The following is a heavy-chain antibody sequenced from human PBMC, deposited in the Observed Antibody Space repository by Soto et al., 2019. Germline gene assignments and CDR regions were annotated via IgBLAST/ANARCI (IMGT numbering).Heavy chain of an antibody. Sequence: GASVKVSCKASGYTFTSYDINWVRQATGQGLEWMGWMNPNSGNTGYAQKFQGRVTMTRNTSISTAYMELSSLRSEDTAVYYCARGPDVDIVATNDVFDIRGQGSMVTVSS. CDR2: MNPNSGNT. CDR1: GYTFTSYD. J-gene: IGHJ3*02. D-gene: IGHD5-12*01. CDR3: ARGPDVDIVATNDVFDI. V-gene: IGHV1-8*01.